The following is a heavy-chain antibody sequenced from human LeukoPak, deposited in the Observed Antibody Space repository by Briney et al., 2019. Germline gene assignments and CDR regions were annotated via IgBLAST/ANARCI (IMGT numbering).Heavy chain of an antibody. D-gene: IGHD1-26*01. V-gene: IGHV3-48*02. CDR3: VRDTGDGSYDY. CDR1: GFTFSSYS. CDR2: ISSSSKTI. J-gene: IGHJ4*02. Sequence: GGSLRLSCAASGFTFSSYSMNWVRQAPGKGLEWVSYISSSSKTIYYADSVKGRFTISRDNARNSLYLQMNSLRDDDTGVYFCVRDTGDGSYDYWGQGILVTVSS.